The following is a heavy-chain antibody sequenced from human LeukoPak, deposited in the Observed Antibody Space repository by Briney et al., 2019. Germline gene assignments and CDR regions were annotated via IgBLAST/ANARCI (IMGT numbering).Heavy chain of an antibody. Sequence: PSQNLSLTCTVSGGSISSGDYYWSWIRQPPGQGLEWIGYIYYSGSTYYNPPLKSRVTISVDTSKNQFSLKLSSVTAADTAVYYCARDLVGLRLRWFDPWGQGTLVTVSS. D-gene: IGHD4-17*01. CDR2: IYYSGST. CDR1: GGSISSGDYY. V-gene: IGHV4-30-4*08. J-gene: IGHJ5*02. CDR3: ARDLVGLRLRWFDP.